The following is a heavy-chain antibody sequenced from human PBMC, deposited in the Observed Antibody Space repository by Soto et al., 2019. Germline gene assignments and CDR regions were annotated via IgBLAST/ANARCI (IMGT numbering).Heavy chain of an antibody. D-gene: IGHD1-7*01. CDR2: ISYGGST. J-gene: IGHJ4*02. CDR1: GGSSSSGNYY. Sequence: QVQLQESGPGLVKPSQTLSLTCTVSGGSSSSGNYYWSWIRQPPGKGLEWIGFISYGGSTYYSASLKSRFTISVDTSKNQFSLNLSFVTAADTAVYYCATMGTPATALYYFDYWGQGTLVTVSS. V-gene: IGHV4-30-4*01. CDR3: ATMGTPATALYYFDY.